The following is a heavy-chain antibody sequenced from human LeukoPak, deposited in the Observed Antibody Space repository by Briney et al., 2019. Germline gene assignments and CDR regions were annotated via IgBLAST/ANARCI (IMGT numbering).Heavy chain of an antibody. V-gene: IGHV3-53*01. D-gene: IGHD6-13*01. CDR3: ARGFSSSWYGYFDY. Sequence: PGGSLRLSCAASGFTVSSNHMSWVRRAPGKGLEWVSVINSGGSTYYADSVKGRFTISRDNSKNTLYLQMNNLRAEDTAVYYCARGFSSSWYGYFDYWGQGTLVTVSS. CDR1: GFTVSSNH. CDR2: INSGGST. J-gene: IGHJ4*02.